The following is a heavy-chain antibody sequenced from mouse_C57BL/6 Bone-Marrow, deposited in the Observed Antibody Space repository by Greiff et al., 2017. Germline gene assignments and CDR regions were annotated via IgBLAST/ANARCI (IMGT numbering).Heavy chain of an antibody. D-gene: IGHD1-1*01. V-gene: IGHV8-8*01. J-gene: IGHJ1*03. CDR3: ARTTTTVVARSYWYFDV. Sequence: QVTLKESGPGILQPSQTLSLTCSFSGFSLSTFGMGVGWIRQPSGKGLEWLAHIWWDDDKYYNPALKSRLTISKDTSKNQVFLKIANVDTADTATYYCARTTTTVVARSYWYFDVWGTGTTVTVSS. CDR1: GFSLSTFGMG. CDR2: IWWDDDK.